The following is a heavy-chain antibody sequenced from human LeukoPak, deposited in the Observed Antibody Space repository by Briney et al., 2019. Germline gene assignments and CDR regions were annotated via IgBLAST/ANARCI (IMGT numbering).Heavy chain of an antibody. V-gene: IGHV3-74*01. CDR2: INNDGSTT. Sequence: GGSLRLSCAASGFTFSSSWMHWVRQAPGKGLVWVSRINNDGSTTTYADSVKGRFTMSRDNAKNTLYLQMNSLRAEDTAVYYCARVGVSSGYYIDYWGQGTLVTVSS. CDR3: ARVGVSSGYYIDY. D-gene: IGHD3-22*01. J-gene: IGHJ4*02. CDR1: GFTFSSSW.